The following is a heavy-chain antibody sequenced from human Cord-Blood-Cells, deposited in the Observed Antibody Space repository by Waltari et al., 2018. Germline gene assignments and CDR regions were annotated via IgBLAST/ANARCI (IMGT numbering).Heavy chain of an antibody. J-gene: IGHJ2*01. Sequence: QVQLVQSGAEVKKPGASVKVSCKASGYTFTGYYMHWVRQAPGQGLEWMGRINPNSGGTNYAQKFQGRVTMTRDTSISTAYMELSRLRSDDTAVYYCARERPDGGLEQLYWYFDLWGRGTLVTVSS. V-gene: IGHV1-2*06. CDR1: GYTFTGYY. CDR2: INPNSGGT. CDR3: ARERPDGGLEQLYWYFDL. D-gene: IGHD6-13*01.